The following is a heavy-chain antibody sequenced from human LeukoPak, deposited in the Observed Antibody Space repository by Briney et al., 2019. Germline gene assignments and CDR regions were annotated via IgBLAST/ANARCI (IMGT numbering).Heavy chain of an antibody. D-gene: IGHD3-3*01. CDR1: GGSFSGYY. V-gene: IGHV4-34*01. CDR2: ISHSGST. Sequence: PSETLSLTCAVYGGSFSGYYWSWIRQPPGKGLEWIGEISHSGSTNYNPSLKSRVTISVDTSKNQFSLKLSSVTAADTAVYYCARGTTIFGVVKSTNWFDPWGQGTLVTVSS. CDR3: ARGTTIFGVVKSTNWFDP. J-gene: IGHJ5*02.